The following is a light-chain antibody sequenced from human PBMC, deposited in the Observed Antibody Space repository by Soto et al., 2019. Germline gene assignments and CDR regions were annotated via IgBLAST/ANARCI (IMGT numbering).Light chain of an antibody. Sequence: RITRCPSSMSQSPGALVAFTCGASQSISSYLNWYQQKPGKAPKLLIYAASSLQSGVPSRFSGSGSGTNFTLTISSLQPEDFATYYCQQANSFPITFGQGTRLEIK. J-gene: IGKJ5*01. CDR3: QQANSFPIT. CDR2: AAS. V-gene: IGKV1-12*01. CDR1: QSISSY.